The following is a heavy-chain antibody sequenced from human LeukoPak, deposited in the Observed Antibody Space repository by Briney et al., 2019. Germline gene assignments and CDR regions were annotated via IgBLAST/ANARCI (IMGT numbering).Heavy chain of an antibody. CDR1: GYSFTSYW. V-gene: IGHV5-51*01. CDR2: IYPGDSDT. J-gene: IGHJ4*02. D-gene: IGHD3-22*01. Sequence: PGESLKISCKGSGYSFTSYWIGWVRQMPGKGLEWMGIIYPGDSDTRYSPSFQGQVTISADKSISTAYLQWSSLKASDTAMYYCARAFSNHSITMIVFDYWGQGTLVTVSS. CDR3: ARAFSNHSITMIVFDY.